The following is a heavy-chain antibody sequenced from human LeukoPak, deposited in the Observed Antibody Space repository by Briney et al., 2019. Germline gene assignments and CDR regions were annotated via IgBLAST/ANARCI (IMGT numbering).Heavy chain of an antibody. V-gene: IGHV3-30*03. D-gene: IGHD1-26*01. CDR2: MAHDGGTI. CDR1: GFTFSSYS. Sequence: PGGSLRLSCAASGFTFSSYSMNWVRQAPGKGLEWVAVMAHDGGTIYNADSVNGRFTISRDNSKNTLYLQMNNLTPEDTAVYYCARDPIVGGPDYFDYWGQGTLVTVSS. J-gene: IGHJ4*02. CDR3: ARDPIVGGPDYFDY.